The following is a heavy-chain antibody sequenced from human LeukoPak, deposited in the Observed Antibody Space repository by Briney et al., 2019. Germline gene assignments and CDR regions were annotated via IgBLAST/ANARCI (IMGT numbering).Heavy chain of an antibody. Sequence: SETLSLTCTVSGGSISSYYWSWIRQPPGKGLEWIGCIYYSGSTNYNPSLKSRVTIPVDTSKNQFSLKLSSVTAADTAVYYCASSITIFGVVYPPHYYGMDVWGQGTTVTVSS. J-gene: IGHJ6*02. D-gene: IGHD3-3*01. CDR1: GGSISSYY. CDR2: IYYSGST. V-gene: IGHV4-59*01. CDR3: ASSITIFGVVYPPHYYGMDV.